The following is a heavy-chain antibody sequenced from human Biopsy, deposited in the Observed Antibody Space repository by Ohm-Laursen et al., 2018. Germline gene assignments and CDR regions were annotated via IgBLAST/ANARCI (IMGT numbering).Heavy chain of an antibody. D-gene: IGHD3-22*01. J-gene: IGHJ2*01. CDR1: GDSISRYY. V-gene: IGHV4-59*01. CDR2: VYYTGST. Sequence: TLSLTCTVSGDSISRYYWSWIRQPSGKGLQWIGYVYYTGSTDYNPSLQSRVNISVDTSKNHFSLRLRSVTPADTAIYYCARDRGYYSDRTVPGYFDLWGRGTLVTVSS. CDR3: ARDRGYYSDRTVPGYFDL.